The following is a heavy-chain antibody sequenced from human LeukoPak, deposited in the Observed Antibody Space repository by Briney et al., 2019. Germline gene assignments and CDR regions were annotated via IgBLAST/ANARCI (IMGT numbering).Heavy chain of an antibody. J-gene: IGHJ4*02. Sequence: PGESLHISCKGSGYSFTTQWIGWVRQMPGKGLEWMGIIYPGDSDTRYSPSFQGQATISADRSIGTAYLQWSSLKASDTAMYYCAGRVSGSSSNYGTFDYWGQGTLVTVSS. CDR1: GYSFTTQW. V-gene: IGHV5-51*01. CDR3: AGRVSGSSSNYGTFDY. D-gene: IGHD3-22*01. CDR2: IYPGDSDT.